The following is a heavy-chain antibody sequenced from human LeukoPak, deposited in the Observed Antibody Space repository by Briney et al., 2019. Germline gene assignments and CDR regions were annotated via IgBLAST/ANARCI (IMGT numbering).Heavy chain of an antibody. CDR3: ATLIAAAGPFDY. CDR2: ISSSSSYI. J-gene: IGHJ4*02. CDR1: GFTFGSYS. V-gene: IGHV3-21*01. D-gene: IGHD6-13*01. Sequence: PGGSLRLSCAASGFTFGSYSMNWVRQAPGKGLEWVSSISSSSSYIYYADSVKGRFTISRDNAKNSLYLQMNSLRAEDTAVYYCATLIAAAGPFDYWGQGTLVTVSS.